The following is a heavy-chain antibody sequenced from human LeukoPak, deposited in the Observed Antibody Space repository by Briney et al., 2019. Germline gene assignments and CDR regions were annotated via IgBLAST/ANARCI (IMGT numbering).Heavy chain of an antibody. CDR1: GYTFTGYY. V-gene: IGHV1-2*06. CDR2: NNPNSGGT. J-gene: IGHJ6*02. Sequence: ASVKVSCKASGYTFTGYYMHWVRQAPGQGLEWMGRNNPNSGGTNYAQKFQGRVTMTRNTSISTAYMELSRLRSDDTAVYCCARDLGAYYYYYGMDVWGQGTTVTVSS. CDR3: ARDLGAYYYYYGMDV. D-gene: IGHD1-26*01.